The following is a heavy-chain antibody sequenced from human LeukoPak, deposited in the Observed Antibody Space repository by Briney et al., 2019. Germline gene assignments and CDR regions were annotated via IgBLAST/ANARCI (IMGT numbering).Heavy chain of an antibody. CDR1: GFTFSGYA. D-gene: IGHD2/OR15-2a*01. CDR3: ARDEPSPDSTDLDY. V-gene: IGHV3-66*01. J-gene: IGHJ4*02. Sequence: SGGSLRLSCAASGFTFSGYAMSWVRQAPGKGLEWVSVIYSGGSTYYADSVKGRFTISRDNSKNTLYLQMNSLRAEDTAVYYCARDEPSPDSTDLDYWGQGTLVTVSS. CDR2: IYSGGST.